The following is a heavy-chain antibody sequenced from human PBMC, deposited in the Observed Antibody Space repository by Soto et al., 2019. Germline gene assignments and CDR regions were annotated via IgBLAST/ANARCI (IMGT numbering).Heavy chain of an antibody. CDR3: ARRGYYYYYYYMDV. CDR1: GGSISSYY. Sequence: SETLSLTCTVSGGSISSYYWSWIRQPPGKGLEWIGYIYYSGSTNYNPSLKSRVTISVDTSKNQFSLKLSSVTAADTAVYYCARRGYYYYYYYMDVWGKGTTVTVSS. J-gene: IGHJ6*03. CDR2: IYYSGST. V-gene: IGHV4-59*08.